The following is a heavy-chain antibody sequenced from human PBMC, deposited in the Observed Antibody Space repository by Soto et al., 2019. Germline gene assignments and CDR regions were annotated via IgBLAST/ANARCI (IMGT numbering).Heavy chain of an antibody. Sequence: EVQLLESGGGLVQPGGSLRLSCAASGFTFSSYAMRWVRQAPVQGLDWVSAVSGSGGTTYYADSVKGRFTLSRDNSKNTLYLQMNSLRAEDTAIYYCAKDLGRPCDIVVVPAAMGWGQGTLVTVSS. V-gene: IGHV3-23*01. D-gene: IGHD2-2*01. CDR2: VSGSGGTT. CDR1: GFTFSSYA. CDR3: AKDLGRPCDIVVVPAAMG. J-gene: IGHJ4*02.